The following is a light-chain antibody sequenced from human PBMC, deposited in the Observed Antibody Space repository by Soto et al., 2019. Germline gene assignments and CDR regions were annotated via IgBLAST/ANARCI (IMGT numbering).Light chain of an antibody. J-gene: IGKJ4*01. V-gene: IGKV1-27*01. CDR3: QKYNSAPLT. Sequence: EIQRTKSPSSLSASRRYRVTITCRSSLPISNYLAWYQQKPGKIPNLLIYAASTLQAGVPSRFSGSGSGTDFTLTISSLQPEDVAAYYCQKYNSAPLTFGGGTKVDIK. CDR2: AAS. CDR1: LPISNY.